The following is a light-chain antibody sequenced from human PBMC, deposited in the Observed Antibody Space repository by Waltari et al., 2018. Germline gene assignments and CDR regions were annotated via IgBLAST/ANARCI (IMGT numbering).Light chain of an antibody. CDR1: SGHSRTV. V-gene: IGLV4-69*01. Sequence: QLVLTQSPSASSSLGASVKLTCTLSSGHSRTVIACLQQQPEKGPRYLMKVNSDGSHSKGDKIPDRFSGSSSGAEHYLTISSLQSEDEADYYCQTGGHGTWVFGGGTKLTVL. J-gene: IGLJ3*02. CDR2: VNSDGSH. CDR3: QTGGHGTWV.